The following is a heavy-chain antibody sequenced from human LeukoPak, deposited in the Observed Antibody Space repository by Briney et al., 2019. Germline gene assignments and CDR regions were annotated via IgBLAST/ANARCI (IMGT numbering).Heavy chain of an antibody. CDR3: ARGRYNSPNGMDV. D-gene: IGHD1-14*01. J-gene: IGHJ6*02. CDR2: IIPILGIA. CDR1: GGTFSSYA. Sequence: ASVKVSCKASGGTFSSYAISWVRQAPGQGLEWMGRIIPILGIANYAQKLQDRVTMATDTSTSIAYMELRSLRSDDTAVYYCARGRYNSPNGMDVWGQGTTVTVSS. V-gene: IGHV1-69*04.